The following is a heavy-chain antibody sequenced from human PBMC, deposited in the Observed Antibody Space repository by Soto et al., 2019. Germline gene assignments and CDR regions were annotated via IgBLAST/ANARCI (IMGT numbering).Heavy chain of an antibody. Sequence: PGGSLRLSCAASGFTFSDHYMDWVRQAPGKGLEWVGRTRNKANSYTTEYAASVKGRFTITKDDSKNSLYLQMNSMKTEDTAVYYCAREGRNYYYYYYGMDVWGQGTTVTVSS. CDR1: GFTFSDHY. CDR3: AREGRNYYYYYYGMDV. D-gene: IGHD1-7*01. J-gene: IGHJ6*02. CDR2: TRNKANSYTT. V-gene: IGHV3-72*01.